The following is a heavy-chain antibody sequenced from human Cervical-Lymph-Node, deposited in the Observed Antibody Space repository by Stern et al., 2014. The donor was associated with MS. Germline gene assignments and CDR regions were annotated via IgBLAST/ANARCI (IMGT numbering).Heavy chain of an antibody. Sequence: VQLVESGAEVKKPGASVKVSCKVSGYTLTELSMHWVRQAPGKGLEWMGGFDPEDGETIYEQKFQGRVTMTEDTSTDTAYMELSSLRSEDTAVYYCATDRDDFRSGYSAPTKGYGLDVWGQGTPVTVTS. V-gene: IGHV1-24*01. J-gene: IGHJ6*02. D-gene: IGHD3-3*01. CDR1: GYTLTELS. CDR2: FDPEDGET. CDR3: ATDRDDFRSGYSAPTKGYGLDV.